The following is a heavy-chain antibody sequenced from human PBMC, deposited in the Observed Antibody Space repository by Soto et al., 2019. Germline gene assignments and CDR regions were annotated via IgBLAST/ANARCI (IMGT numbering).Heavy chain of an antibody. J-gene: IGHJ4*02. CDR1: GFSVTNNY. D-gene: IGHD3-16*01. CDR3: ARGRGSTGYLGREHYFDY. Sequence: EVQMVESGGGVVQPGGSLRLSCAASGFSVTNNYMNWVRQAPGKGLEWVSIIDIGGNTYYADSVKDGFTISRDDSKNTLYLQMDTLRPEDTAVYFCARGRGSTGYLGREHYFDYWGQGTLVTVSP. CDR2: IDIGGNT. V-gene: IGHV3-66*01.